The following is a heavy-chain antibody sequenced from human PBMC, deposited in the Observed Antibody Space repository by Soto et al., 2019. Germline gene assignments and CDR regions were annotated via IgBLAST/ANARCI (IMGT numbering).Heavy chain of an antibody. CDR3: AKLAYSPGYCSGGSCYLGAFDI. V-gene: IGHV3-30*18. Sequence: GGSLILSCAASGFTFSSYGMHWVRQAPGKGLEWVAVISYDGSNKYYADSVKGRFTISRDNSKNTLYLQMNSLRAEVTAVYYCAKLAYSPGYCSGGSCYLGAFDIWGQGTMVTV. CDR1: GFTFSSYG. D-gene: IGHD2-15*01. J-gene: IGHJ3*02. CDR2: ISYDGSNK.